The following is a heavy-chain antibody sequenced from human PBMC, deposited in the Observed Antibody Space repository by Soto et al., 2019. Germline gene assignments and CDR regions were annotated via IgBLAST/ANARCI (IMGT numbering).Heavy chain of an antibody. CDR2: ISGSGGTT. J-gene: IGHJ4*02. V-gene: IGHV3-23*01. CDR1: GFTFSSYA. D-gene: IGHD3-10*01. CDR3: AEDIRGSGSSCH. Sequence: GGSLRLSCAASGFTFSSYAMSWVRQAPGKGLEWVSTISGSGGTTYYTDSVKGRFTISRDNSQNTLYLQMNSLRAQDTAVYYCAEDIRGSGSSCHWGQGTLVTVSS.